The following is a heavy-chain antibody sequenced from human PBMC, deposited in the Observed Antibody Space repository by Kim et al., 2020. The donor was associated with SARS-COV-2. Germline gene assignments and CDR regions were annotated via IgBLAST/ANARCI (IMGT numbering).Heavy chain of an antibody. V-gene: IGHV3-15*01. CDR3: TTAGGYGYTVDY. D-gene: IGHD5-18*01. Sequence: DYAAPVKGRFTISRDDSKNTLYLQMNSLKTEDTAVYYCTTAGGYGYTVDYWGQGTLVTVSS. J-gene: IGHJ4*02.